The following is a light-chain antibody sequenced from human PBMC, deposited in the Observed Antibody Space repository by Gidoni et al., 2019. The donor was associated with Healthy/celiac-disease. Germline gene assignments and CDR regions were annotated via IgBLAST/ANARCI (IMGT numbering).Light chain of an antibody. J-gene: IGKJ3*01. Sequence: EIVLTQSPATLSLSPGERATLSCRASQSVSSYLAWYQQKPGQAPRLLIYDASNSGSGTDFTLTISSLEPEDFAVYYCQQRSNWPFTFGPGTKVDIK. CDR2: DAS. CDR3: QQRSNWPFT. CDR1: QSVSSY. V-gene: IGKV3-11*01.